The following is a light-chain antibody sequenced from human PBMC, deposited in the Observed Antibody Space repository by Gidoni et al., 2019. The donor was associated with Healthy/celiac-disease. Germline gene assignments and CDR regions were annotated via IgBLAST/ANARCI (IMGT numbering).Light chain of an antibody. CDR2: GAS. Sequence: EIVMTQSPATLSVSPGKRANLSFRASQSVSSNLAWYQQKPGQAPRLLICGASTRATGIPARFRGSGSGTEFTLTIRSLQSEDFAVYYCQQYNNWPPWTFGQGTKVEIK. J-gene: IGKJ1*01. V-gene: IGKV3-15*01. CDR3: QQYNNWPPWT. CDR1: QSVSSN.